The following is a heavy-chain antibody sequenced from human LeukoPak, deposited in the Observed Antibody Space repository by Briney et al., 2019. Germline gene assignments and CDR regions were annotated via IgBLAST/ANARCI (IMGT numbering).Heavy chain of an antibody. Sequence: SETLSLTCTVSGGSISSYYWSWIRQPPGKGLEWIGYIYYSGNTNYNPSPKSRVTLSVDTSKNQFSLKLSSVTAADTAVYYCARLYGSGSYFLTPLDYWGQGTLVTVSS. V-gene: IGHV4-59*08. CDR2: IYYSGNT. CDR1: GGSISSYY. D-gene: IGHD3-10*01. J-gene: IGHJ4*02. CDR3: ARLYGSGSYFLTPLDY.